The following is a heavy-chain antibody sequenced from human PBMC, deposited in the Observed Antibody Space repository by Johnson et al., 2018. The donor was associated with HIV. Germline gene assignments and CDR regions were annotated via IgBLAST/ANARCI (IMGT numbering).Heavy chain of an antibody. J-gene: IGHJ3*02. Sequence: QVQLVESGGGVVQPGRSLRLSCAASGFTFSSYGMHWVRQAPGKGLEWVAVLSYDGSNKFYTDSVKGRFSISRDNSKNTLYLQMNSLRTEDTAVYYCARERGYYGNPAFDIWGQGTMVTVSS. D-gene: IGHD4-11*01. CDR3: ARERGYYGNPAFDI. CDR2: LSYDGSNK. V-gene: IGHV3-30*19. CDR1: GFTFSSYG.